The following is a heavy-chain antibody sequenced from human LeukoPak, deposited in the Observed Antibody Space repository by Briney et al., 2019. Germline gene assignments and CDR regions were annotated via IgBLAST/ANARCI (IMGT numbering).Heavy chain of an antibody. CDR1: GYTLTELS. CDR2: FDPEDGET. J-gene: IGHJ4*02. D-gene: IGHD6-19*01. V-gene: IGHV1-24*01. CDR3: ATGLYSGGWYPEDY. Sequence: ASVKVSCKVSGYTLTELSMHWVRQAPGKGLEWMGGFDPEDGETIYAQKFQGRVTMTEDTSTDTAYMELSSLRSEDTAVYYCATGLYSGGWYPEDYWGQGTLVTVSS.